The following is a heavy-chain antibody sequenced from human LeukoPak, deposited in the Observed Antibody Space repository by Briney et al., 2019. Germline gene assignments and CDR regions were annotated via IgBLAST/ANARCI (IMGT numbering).Heavy chain of an antibody. CDR2: ISGSGGST. V-gene: IGHV3-23*01. D-gene: IGHD3-10*01. CDR3: AKGEMVRGVIIGYYYYMDV. Sequence: GGSLRLSCAASGFTFSSYAMSWVRQAPGKGLEWVSAISGSGGSTHYADSVKGRFTISRDNSKNTLYLQMNILRAEDTAVYYCAKGEMVRGVIIGYYYYMDVWGKGTTVTVSS. J-gene: IGHJ6*03. CDR1: GFTFSSYA.